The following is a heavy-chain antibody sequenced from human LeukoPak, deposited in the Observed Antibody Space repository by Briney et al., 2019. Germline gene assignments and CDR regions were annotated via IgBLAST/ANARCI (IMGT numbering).Heavy chain of an antibody. CDR1: GYTFTGYY. D-gene: IGHD6-13*01. CDR2: INPNSGGT. CDR3: ARAYSSSWGRAAFDY. V-gene: IGHV1-2*02. J-gene: IGHJ4*02. Sequence: GASVKVSCKASGYTFTGYYMHWVRQAPGQGREWMGWINPNSGGTNYAQKFQGRVTMTRDTSISTAYMELSRLTPDDTAVYYCARAYSSSWGRAAFDYWGQGTLVTVSS.